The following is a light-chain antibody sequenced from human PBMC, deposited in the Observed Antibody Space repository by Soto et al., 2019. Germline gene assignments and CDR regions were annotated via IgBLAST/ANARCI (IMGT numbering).Light chain of an antibody. Sequence: EIGLTQSPGTLSLSPGERATLSCRASQSISSTLLAWYQQKTGQAPRLLIYSSSIRATGIPDRFSGSGSGTDFTLTISRLEPEDFAVYYCQQYGSSLITFGQGTRLEIK. V-gene: IGKV3-20*01. J-gene: IGKJ5*01. CDR1: QSISSTL. CDR3: QQYGSSLIT. CDR2: SSS.